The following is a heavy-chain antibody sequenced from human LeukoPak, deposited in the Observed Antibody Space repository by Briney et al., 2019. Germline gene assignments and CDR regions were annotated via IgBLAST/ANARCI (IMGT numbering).Heavy chain of an antibody. Sequence: PGGSLRLPCAASGFTFSSYAMSWVRQAPGKGLEWVSAISGSGGSTYYADSVKGRFTISRDNSKNTLYLQMNSLRAEATAVYYCAKSRGAIFGVVIMRPFDYWGQGTLVTVSS. CDR3: AKSRGAIFGVVIMRPFDY. V-gene: IGHV3-23*01. CDR2: ISGSGGST. J-gene: IGHJ4*02. D-gene: IGHD3-3*01. CDR1: GFTFSSYA.